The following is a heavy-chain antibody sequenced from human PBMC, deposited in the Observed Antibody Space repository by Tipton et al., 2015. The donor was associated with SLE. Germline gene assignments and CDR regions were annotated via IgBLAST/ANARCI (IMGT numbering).Heavy chain of an antibody. CDR3: ARDRHYYDSSGYSDY. V-gene: IGHV3-23*01. J-gene: IGHJ4*02. Sequence: SLRLSCAASGFTFSSYAMSWVRQAPGKGLEWVSAISGSGGSTYYADSVKGRFTISRDNAKNSLYLQMNSLRAEDTAVYYCARDRHYYDSSGYSDYWGQGTLVTVSS. CDR2: ISGSGGST. CDR1: GFTFSSYA. D-gene: IGHD3-22*01.